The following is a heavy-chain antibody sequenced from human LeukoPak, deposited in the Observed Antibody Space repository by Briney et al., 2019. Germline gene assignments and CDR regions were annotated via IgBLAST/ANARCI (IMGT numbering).Heavy chain of an antibody. CDR3: AKENFKGEYSSSWYPLDY. CDR2: ISYDGSNK. D-gene: IGHD6-13*01. CDR1: GITLSHYG. Sequence: GRSLRLTCTASGITLSHYGMHWVRQAPGKGLEWVAVISYDGSNKYYADSVKGRFTISRDNSKNTLYLQMNSLRAEDTAVYYCAKENFKGEYSSSWYPLDYWGQGTLVTVSS. V-gene: IGHV3-30*18. J-gene: IGHJ4*02.